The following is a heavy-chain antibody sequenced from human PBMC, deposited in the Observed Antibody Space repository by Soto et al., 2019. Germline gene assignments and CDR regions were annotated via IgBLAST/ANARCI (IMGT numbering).Heavy chain of an antibody. Sequence: PGGSLRLSCAASGFTFSSYGMHWVRQAPGKGLEWVAVISYDGSNKYYADSVKGRFTISRDNSKNTLYLQMNSLRAEDTAAYYCAKDSFPLSTGGYYYGMDVWGQGTTVTVSS. D-gene: IGHD2-8*02. CDR3: AKDSFPLSTGGYYYGMDV. CDR2: ISYDGSNK. J-gene: IGHJ6*02. V-gene: IGHV3-30*18. CDR1: GFTFSSYG.